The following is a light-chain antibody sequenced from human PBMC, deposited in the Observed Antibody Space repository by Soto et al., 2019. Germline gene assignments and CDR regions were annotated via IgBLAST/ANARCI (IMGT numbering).Light chain of an antibody. V-gene: IGKV1-8*01. J-gene: IGKJ4*01. CDR2: AAS. CDR3: QEYYSYPLHT. CDR1: QGISSY. Sequence: AIRMTQSPSSLSASTGDRVTITCRASQGISSYLAWYQQKPGKAPKLLIYAASTLQSGVPSRFSVSGSGTDFTLTISGLQSEDFATYYCQEYYSYPLHTFGGGTKVEIK.